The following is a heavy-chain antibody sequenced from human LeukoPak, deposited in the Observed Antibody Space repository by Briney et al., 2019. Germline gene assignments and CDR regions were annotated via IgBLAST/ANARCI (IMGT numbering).Heavy chain of an antibody. Sequence: GASVKVSCKATGYTFTGYYMHWVGQAPGQGLEWMGWINPNSGGTNYAQKFQGRVTMTRDMSTSTVYMELSSLRSEDTAVYYCARDKGEQWLVRGFDYWGQGTLVTVSS. D-gene: IGHD6-19*01. CDR1: GYTFTGYY. J-gene: IGHJ4*02. V-gene: IGHV1-2*02. CDR3: ARDKGEQWLVRGFDY. CDR2: INPNSGGT.